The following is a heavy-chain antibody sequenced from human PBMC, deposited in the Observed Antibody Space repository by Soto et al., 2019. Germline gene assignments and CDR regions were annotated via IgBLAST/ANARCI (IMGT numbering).Heavy chain of an antibody. D-gene: IGHD3-16*01. J-gene: IGHJ5*02. V-gene: IGHV3-23*01. CDR3: VKYTVPEDLGES. CDR2: VSRAGTYT. CDR1: GFTFSSYA. Sequence: EVQLLESGGDVVRPGGSLRLSCAASGFTFSSYAMGWVRQAPGKGLEWVAGVSRAGTYTFYGDSVRGRFSISRDNSRDTVDLYMDALRGDDTAVYFCVKYTVPEDLGESWGQGTLVSVSS.